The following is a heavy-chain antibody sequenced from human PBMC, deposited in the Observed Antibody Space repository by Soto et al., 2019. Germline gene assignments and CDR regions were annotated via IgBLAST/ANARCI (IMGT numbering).Heavy chain of an antibody. D-gene: IGHD2-15*01. Sequence: EVQLLESGGGLVQPGGSLRLSCAASGFTFSSYAMSWVRQAPGKGLEWVSAISGSGGSTYYADSVKGRFTIFRDNSKNTPYPQKNKLRGGDTDVNYWSGRRSWWYFDYWGQGTLVTVSS. CDR1: GFTFSSYA. CDR2: ISGSGGST. V-gene: IGHV3-23*01. J-gene: IGHJ4*02. CDR3: SGRRSWWYFDY.